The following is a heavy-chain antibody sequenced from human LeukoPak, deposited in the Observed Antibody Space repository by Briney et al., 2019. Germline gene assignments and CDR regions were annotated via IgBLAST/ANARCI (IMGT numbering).Heavy chain of an antibody. CDR2: INSDGSST. V-gene: IGHV3-74*01. Sequence: GGSLRLSCAASGFTFSSYWMHWVRQAPGKRLVWVSRINSDGSSTSYADSVKGRFTISRDNAKNTLYLQMNSLRAEDTAVYYCARARWGDAFDIWGQGTMVTVSS. J-gene: IGHJ3*02. D-gene: IGHD7-27*01. CDR3: ARARWGDAFDI. CDR1: GFTFSSYW.